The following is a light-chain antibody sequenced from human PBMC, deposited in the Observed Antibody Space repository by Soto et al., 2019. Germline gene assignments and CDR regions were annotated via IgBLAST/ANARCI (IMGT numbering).Light chain of an antibody. V-gene: IGKV1-39*01. CDR2: AAS. Sequence: DIQMTQSPSSLSASVGDRVTITCRASQSISSYLNWYQQKPGKAPKLLIYAASSLQSGVPSRFGGSGSGTDFTLTISSLQPEDFATYYCQQSYSIPTFGQGTKVEIK. J-gene: IGKJ1*01. CDR1: QSISSY. CDR3: QQSYSIPT.